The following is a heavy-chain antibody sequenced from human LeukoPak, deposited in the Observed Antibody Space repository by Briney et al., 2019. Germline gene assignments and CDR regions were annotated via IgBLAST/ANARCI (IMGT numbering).Heavy chain of an antibody. CDR3: ARLGFSNSGSYLAPSDY. D-gene: IGHD1-26*01. CDR2: IYHSGST. V-gene: IGHV4-30-2*01. CDR1: GGSISSGGYS. Sequence: PSQTLSLTCAVSGGSISSGGYSWSWIRQPPGKGLEWIGYIYHSGSTYYNPSLKSRVTISVDRSKNQFSLKLSSVTAADTAAYYCARLGFSNSGSYLAPSDYWGQGTLVTVSS. J-gene: IGHJ4*02.